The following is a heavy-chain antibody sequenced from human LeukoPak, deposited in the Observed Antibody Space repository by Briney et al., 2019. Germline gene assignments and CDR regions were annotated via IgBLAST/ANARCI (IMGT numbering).Heavy chain of an antibody. CDR1: GYTFTSYG. V-gene: IGHV1-18*01. CDR2: ISAYNGNT. D-gene: IGHD3-22*01. Sequence: ASVKVSCKASGYTFTSYGISWVRQAPGQGLEWMGWISAYNGNTNYAQKLQGRVTMTTDTSTSTAYMELRSLRSDDTAVYYCARKYYYDSSGYSIPEAFDIWAKGQWSPSLQ. CDR3: ARKYYYDSSGYSIPEAFDI. J-gene: IGHJ3*02.